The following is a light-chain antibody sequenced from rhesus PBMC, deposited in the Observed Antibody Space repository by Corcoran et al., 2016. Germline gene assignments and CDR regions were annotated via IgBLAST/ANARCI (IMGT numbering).Light chain of an antibody. CDR2: YAS. Sequence: EIVMTQSPATLSLSPGERATLSGRVSQSVDSNLAWSQQTPGQAPRLLSYYASNRATGIPDRFSGSGSGTDFTLTISSLEPEDFGVYSCQQYNKWTTFGGGTKVEVK. V-gene: IGKV3-35*01. CDR1: QSVDSN. J-gene: IGKJ4*01. CDR3: QQYNKWTT.